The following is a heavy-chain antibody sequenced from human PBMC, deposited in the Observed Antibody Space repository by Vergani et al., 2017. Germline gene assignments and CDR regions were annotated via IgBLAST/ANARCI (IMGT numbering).Heavy chain of an antibody. CDR2: ISAYNGNT. V-gene: IGHV1-18*01. CDR1: GYTFTSYG. D-gene: IGHD2-2*01. J-gene: IGHJ4*02. Sequence: QVQLVQSGAEVKKPGASVKVSCKASGYTFTSYGISWVRQAPGQGLWWRGWISAYNGNTNYAQKLQGRVTMTTDTSTSTAYMELRSLRSDDTAVYYCATPEERYCSSTSCSFDYWGQGTLVTVSS. CDR3: ATPEERYCSSTSCSFDY.